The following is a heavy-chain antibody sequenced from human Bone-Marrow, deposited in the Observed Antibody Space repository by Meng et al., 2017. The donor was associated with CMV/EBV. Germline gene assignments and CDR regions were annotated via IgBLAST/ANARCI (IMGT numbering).Heavy chain of an antibody. V-gene: IGHV2-5*01. D-gene: IGHD3-22*01. CDR1: GFSLSTRGAR. J-gene: IGHJ4*03. Sequence: SGPTLVNPPQPLTLSCTFSGFSLSTRGARVGWIRQPPGKALEWLALIYWNDDKRYSPSLKSRLTITKDTSKNQVVLTMTNMDPVDTPTYYCAHRRDPSYVYYYGSSGYYHPGYVDYWGHGTLVTVSS. CDR2: IYWNDDK. CDR3: AHRRDPSYVYYYGSSGYYHPGYVDY.